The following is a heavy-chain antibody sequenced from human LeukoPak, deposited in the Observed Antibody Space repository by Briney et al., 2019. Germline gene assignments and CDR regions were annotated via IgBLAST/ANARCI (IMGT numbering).Heavy chain of an antibody. CDR2: IYNSGST. D-gene: IGHD4/OR15-4a*01. CDR1: GGSISGYY. J-gene: IGHJ5*02. Sequence: SGTLSLTCTVSGGSISGYYWSWIQQPAGKGLEWIGRIYNSGSTIYNPSLKSRVTVSADTSKNQFSLKLSSVTAADTAVYYCARDLTTPPYNWFDPWGQGILVTVSS. V-gene: IGHV4-4*07. CDR3: ARDLTTPPYNWFDP.